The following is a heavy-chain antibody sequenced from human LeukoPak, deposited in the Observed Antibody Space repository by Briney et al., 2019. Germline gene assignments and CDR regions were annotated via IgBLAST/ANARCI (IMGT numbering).Heavy chain of an antibody. D-gene: IGHD6-13*01. CDR1: GGSITGYY. V-gene: IGHV4-59*01. J-gene: IGHJ4*02. CDR3: ARATYTSTWSKIDS. CDR2: IYYSGST. Sequence: SETLSLTCTVSGGSITGYYWSWIRQFPGEGLEWIVYIYYSGSTNYNPSLNSRLTISLDTSKNEFSLRLTSVTAADTAVYYCARATYTSTWSKIDSWGPGTLVTVSS.